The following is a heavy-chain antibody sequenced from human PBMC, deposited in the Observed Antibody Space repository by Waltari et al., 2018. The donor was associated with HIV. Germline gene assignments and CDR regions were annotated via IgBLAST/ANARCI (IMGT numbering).Heavy chain of an antibody. Sequence: VQLQQLGAGLLQPSATLSLTCAVSGGSFSGYSWSWIRQPPGKGLEWIGEINHSGSTNYNPSLKSRVTISVDTSKNQFSLKLSSVTAADTAVYYCARGVDTAMVTVDYWGQGTLVTVSS. D-gene: IGHD5-18*01. CDR2: INHSGST. V-gene: IGHV4-34*01. CDR3: ARGVDTAMVTVDY. J-gene: IGHJ4*02. CDR1: GGSFSGYS.